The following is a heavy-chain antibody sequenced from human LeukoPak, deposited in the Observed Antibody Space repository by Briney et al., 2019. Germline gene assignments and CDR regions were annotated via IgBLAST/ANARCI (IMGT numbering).Heavy chain of an antibody. Sequence: GGSLRLSCAASGFTVSSNYMSWVRQAPGKGLEWVSVIYSGGSTYYADSVKGRFTISRDNSKNTLYLQMNSLRAEDTAVYYCAKDQGDLYYYMDVWGKGTTVTVSS. CDR1: GFTVSSNY. V-gene: IGHV3-53*01. CDR2: IYSGGST. CDR3: AKDQGDLYYYMDV. J-gene: IGHJ6*03. D-gene: IGHD3-16*01.